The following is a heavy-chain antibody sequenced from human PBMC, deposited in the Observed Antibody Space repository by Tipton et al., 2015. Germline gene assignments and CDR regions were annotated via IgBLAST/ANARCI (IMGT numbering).Heavy chain of an antibody. CDR3: ARDSFGYYSFDS. V-gene: IGHV3-20*04. Sequence: GSLRLSCAASGFTFDDYGMTWVRQVPGKGLEWVAGIDWNGGRTGYADSVKGRFIISRDNAQNSLFLQMNSLTAEDTAFYYCARDSFGYYSFDSWGPGTLVTVSS. D-gene: IGHD5-18*01. J-gene: IGHJ4*02. CDR2: IDWNGGRT. CDR1: GFTFDDYG.